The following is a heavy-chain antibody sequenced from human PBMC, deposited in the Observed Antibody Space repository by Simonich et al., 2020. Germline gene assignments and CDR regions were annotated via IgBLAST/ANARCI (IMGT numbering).Heavy chain of an antibody. CDR3: ARPLGIVWAFDI. CDR2: INHSGST. CDR1: GGSSSGYY. V-gene: IGHV4-34*01. D-gene: IGHD3-16*01. Sequence: QVQLQQWGAGLLKPSETLSLTCAVYGGSSSGYYWSWIRQPPGEGLGWIGEINHSGSTNYNPSLKSRGTISVDTSKNQFSLKLSSVTAADTAVYYCARPLGIVWAFDIWGQGTMVTVSS. J-gene: IGHJ3*02.